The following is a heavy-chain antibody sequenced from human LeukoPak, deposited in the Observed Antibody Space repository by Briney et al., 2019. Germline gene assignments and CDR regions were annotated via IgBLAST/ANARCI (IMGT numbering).Heavy chain of an antibody. CDR2: MSSRGSTI. D-gene: IGHD2-15*01. CDR1: GFTFSIYE. Sequence: PGGSLRLSCAASGFTFSIYEMSWVRQAPGKGLEWLSYMSSRGSTISYADSVKGRSTISRDNAKNSLFLQMNSLRAEDTAVYYCARARTPDYWGQGTLVTVSS. CDR3: ARARTPDY. J-gene: IGHJ4*02. V-gene: IGHV3-48*03.